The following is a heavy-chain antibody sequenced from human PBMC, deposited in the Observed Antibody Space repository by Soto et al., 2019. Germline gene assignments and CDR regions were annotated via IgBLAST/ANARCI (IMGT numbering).Heavy chain of an antibody. CDR3: AKDIRRGGYGDFAAFDI. Sequence: GGSLRLSCAASGFTFDDYAMHWVRQAPGKGLEWVSGISWNSGSIGYADSVKGRFTISRDNAKNSLYLQMNSLRAEDTALYYCAKDIRRGGYGDFAAFDIWGQGTMVTVSS. D-gene: IGHD4-17*01. V-gene: IGHV3-9*01. CDR1: GFTFDDYA. CDR2: ISWNSGSI. J-gene: IGHJ3*02.